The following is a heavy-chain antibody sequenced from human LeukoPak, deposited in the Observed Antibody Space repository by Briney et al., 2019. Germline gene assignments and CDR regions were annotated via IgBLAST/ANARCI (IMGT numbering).Heavy chain of an antibody. J-gene: IGHJ4*02. D-gene: IGHD3-22*01. CDR3: AKTVVSHYYDTSGYFDY. CDR1: GFTFSSYA. Sequence: QPGGSLRLSCAASGFTFSSYAMSCVRQAPGKGREWVSAISGSGGSTYYADSVKGRFTISRDNSKNTLYLQMNSLRAEDTAVYYCAKTVVSHYYDTSGYFDYWGQGTLVTVSS. CDR2: ISGSGGST. V-gene: IGHV3-23*01.